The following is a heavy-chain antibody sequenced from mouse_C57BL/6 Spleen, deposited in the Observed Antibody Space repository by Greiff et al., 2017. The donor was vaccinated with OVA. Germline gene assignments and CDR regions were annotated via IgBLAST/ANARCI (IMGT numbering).Heavy chain of an antibody. J-gene: IGHJ2*01. CDR2: INPSSGYT. CDR3: ASSPITAIVAPHLNF. Sequence: VQLQESGAELAKPGASVQLSCKASGYTFTSYWMHWVKQRPGQGLEWIGYINPSSGYTKYNQKFKDKATLTADKSSSTAYMQLSSLTYEDSAVYYLASSPITAIVAPHLNFWGQGTTLTVSS. D-gene: IGHD2-5*01. CDR1: GYTFTSYW. V-gene: IGHV1-7*01.